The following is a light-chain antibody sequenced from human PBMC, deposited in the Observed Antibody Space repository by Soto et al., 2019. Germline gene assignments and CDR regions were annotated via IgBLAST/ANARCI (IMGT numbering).Light chain of an antibody. CDR1: QSISNS. Sequence: DIQMTQTPSTRSASVGDRVTMTCRASQSISNSLAWYQQKPGKAPKLLIYDASSLESGVPSRFSGSGSGTDFALTISRLEPEDFATYYCQQLNSYPLTFGGGTKVDIK. V-gene: IGKV1-5*01. CDR2: DAS. CDR3: QQLNSYPLT. J-gene: IGKJ4*01.